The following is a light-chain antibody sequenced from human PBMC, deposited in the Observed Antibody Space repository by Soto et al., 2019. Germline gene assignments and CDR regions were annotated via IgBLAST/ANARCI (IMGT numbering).Light chain of an antibody. CDR1: SYNIGAGYD. J-gene: IGLJ3*02. CDR2: GNS. Sequence: QAVVTQPPSVSGAPGQRVTISCTGSSYNIGAGYDVHWYQQLPGTAPKLLIYGNSNRPSGVPDRFSGSKSGTSASLAITGLQAEDEADYYCQSYDSSLSGWVFGGGTKVTVL. V-gene: IGLV1-40*01. CDR3: QSYDSSLSGWV.